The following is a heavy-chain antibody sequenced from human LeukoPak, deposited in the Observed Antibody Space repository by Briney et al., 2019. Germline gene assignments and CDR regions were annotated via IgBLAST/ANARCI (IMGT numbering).Heavy chain of an antibody. CDR3: AREQVPLGTGIDY. J-gene: IGHJ4*02. V-gene: IGHV3-48*02. CDR2: ISSGSSTI. CDR1: GFIFNTAW. Sequence: GGSLTLSCAASGFIFNTAWMSWVRQAPGQGLEWVSYISSGSSTIYYADSVKGRFTISRDNAKNSLYLQMSSLRDEDTAVYYCAREQVPLGTGIDYWGQGSLGTVPS. D-gene: IGHD2-8*02.